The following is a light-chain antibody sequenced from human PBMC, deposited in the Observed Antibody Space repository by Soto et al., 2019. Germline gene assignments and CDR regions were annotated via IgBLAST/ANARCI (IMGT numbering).Light chain of an antibody. Sequence: QTVVTQEPSFSVSPGGTVTITCGLSSGSVSTSYYPSWYQQTPGQAPRTLIYSTNTRSSGVPDRFSGSILGNKAALTITGAQADDESDYYCVLYMGSGISNWVFGGGTKVTVL. CDR2: STN. J-gene: IGLJ3*02. V-gene: IGLV8-61*01. CDR3: VLYMGSGISNWV. CDR1: SGSVSTSYY.